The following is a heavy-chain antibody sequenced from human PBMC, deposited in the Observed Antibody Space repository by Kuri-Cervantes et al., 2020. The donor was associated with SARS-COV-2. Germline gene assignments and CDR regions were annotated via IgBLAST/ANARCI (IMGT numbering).Heavy chain of an antibody. D-gene: IGHD3-22*01. CDR1: GFTFSSYG. Sequence: GGSLRLSCAASGFTFSSYGMHWVRQAPGKGLEWVSSISSSSSYIYYADSVKGRFTISRDNAKNSLYLQMNSLRAEDTVVYYCARVEGQYYDSSGYSDYWGQGTLVTVSS. CDR3: ARVEGQYYDSSGYSDY. J-gene: IGHJ4*02. CDR2: ISSSSSYI. V-gene: IGHV3-21*01.